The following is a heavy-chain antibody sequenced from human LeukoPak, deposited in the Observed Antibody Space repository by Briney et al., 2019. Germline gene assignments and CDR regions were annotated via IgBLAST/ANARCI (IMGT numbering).Heavy chain of an antibody. J-gene: IGHJ5*02. V-gene: IGHV1-8*01. D-gene: IGHD3-10*01. Sequence: ASVEVSCKASGYTFTSYDINWVRQATGQGLEWMGWMNPNSGNTGYAQKFQGRVTMTRNTSISTAYMELSSLRSEDTAVYHCARAGGITMVRGVIRTDPDLDPWGQGTLVTVSS. CDR1: GYTFTSYD. CDR3: ARAGGITMVRGVIRTDPDLDP. CDR2: MNPNSGNT.